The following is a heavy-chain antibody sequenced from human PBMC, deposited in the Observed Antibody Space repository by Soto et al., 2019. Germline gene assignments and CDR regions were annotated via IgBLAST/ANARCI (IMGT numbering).Heavy chain of an antibody. Sequence: GGSLRLSCAASGFTFDDYAMHWVRQAPGKGLEWVSGISWNSGSIGYADSVKGRFTISRDNAKNSLYLQMNSLRAEDTALYYCAKSGGYSSSSSYYYYGMDVWGQGTTVTVSS. V-gene: IGHV3-9*01. CDR2: ISWNSGSI. CDR3: AKSGGYSSSSSYYYYGMDV. CDR1: GFTFDDYA. D-gene: IGHD6-6*01. J-gene: IGHJ6*02.